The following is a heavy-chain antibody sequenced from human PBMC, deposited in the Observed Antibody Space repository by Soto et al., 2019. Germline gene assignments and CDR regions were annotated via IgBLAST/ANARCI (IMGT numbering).Heavy chain of an antibody. D-gene: IGHD1-26*01. Sequence: PGRTLRLSCAPSGFTVSCNYMRFVRQAPGKGLGCGAVIYSDATTDDTDSVKGRFTISRDKSKNTLVMRIDCLRAGDTAVYYCAKDRRRGVFLTTATTNGMDVWGRGTTVTVSS. J-gene: IGHJ6*02. CDR3: AKDRRRGVFLTTATTNGMDV. V-gene: IGHV3-53*05. CDR1: GFTVSCNY. CDR2: IYSDATT.